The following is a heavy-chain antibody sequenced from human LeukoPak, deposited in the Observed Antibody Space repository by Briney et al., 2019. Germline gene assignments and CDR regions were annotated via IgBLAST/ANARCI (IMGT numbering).Heavy chain of an antibody. V-gene: IGHV4-59*01. Sequence: PSETLSLTCTVSGGSISSYYWSWIRQPPGKGLEWIGYIYYSGSTNYNPSLKSRVTISVDTSKNQFSLKLSSVTAADTAVYYCASLYGDYVYYYYGMDVWGQGTTVTVSS. CDR1: GGSISSYY. CDR2: IYYSGST. J-gene: IGHJ6*02. CDR3: ASLYGDYVYYYYGMDV. D-gene: IGHD4-17*01.